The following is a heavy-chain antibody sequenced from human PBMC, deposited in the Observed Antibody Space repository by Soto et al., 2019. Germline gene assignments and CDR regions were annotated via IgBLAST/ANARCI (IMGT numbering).Heavy chain of an antibody. J-gene: IGHJ5*02. CDR2: IIPIFGTA. CDR1: GGTFSSYA. CDR3: ARAPPYYYDSSGYREGYNWFDP. V-gene: IGHV1-69*13. D-gene: IGHD3-22*01. Sequence: SVKVSCKASGGTFSSYAISWVRQAPGQGLEWMGGIIPIFGTANYAQKFQGRVTITADESTSTAYMELSSLRSEDTAVYYCARAPPYYYDSSGYREGYNWFDPGGQGTLVTVSS.